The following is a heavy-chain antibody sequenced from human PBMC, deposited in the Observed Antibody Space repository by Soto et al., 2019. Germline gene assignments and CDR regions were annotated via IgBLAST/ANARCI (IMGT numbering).Heavy chain of an antibody. CDR1: GFTFDDYT. CDR2: ISWDGGST. Sequence: DVQLVESGGVVVQPGGSLRLSCAASGFTFDDYTMHWVRQAPGKGLEWVSLISWDGGSTYYADSVKGRFTISRDNSKNSLYLQMNSLRTEDTALYYCAKGIAVAGTVDYWGQGTLVTVSS. J-gene: IGHJ4*02. CDR3: AKGIAVAGTVDY. D-gene: IGHD6-19*01. V-gene: IGHV3-43*01.